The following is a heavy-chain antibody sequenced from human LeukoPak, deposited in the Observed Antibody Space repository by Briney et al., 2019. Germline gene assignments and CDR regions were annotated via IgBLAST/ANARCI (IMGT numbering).Heavy chain of an antibody. V-gene: IGHV1-3*01. CDR3: ARGTWATYQYSSGWYGDY. CDR2: INAGNGNT. CDR1: GYTFTSYA. Sequence: ASVKVSCKASGYTFTSYAMHWVRQAPGQRLEWMGWINAGNGNTKYSQKFQGRVTITRDTSASTAYMELSSLRSEDTAVYYCARGTWATYQYSSGWYGDYWGQGTLVTVSS. J-gene: IGHJ4*02. D-gene: IGHD6-19*01.